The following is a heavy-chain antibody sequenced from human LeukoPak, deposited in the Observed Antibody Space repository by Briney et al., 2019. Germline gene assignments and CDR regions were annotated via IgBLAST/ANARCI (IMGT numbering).Heavy chain of an antibody. CDR3: ARWVYDSSGYRYDY. D-gene: IGHD3-22*01. V-gene: IGHV1-2*02. Sequence: GASVKVSCKASGYSFTSHYMHWVRQAPGQGLEWMGWINPNSGGTNYAQKFQGRVTMTRDTSISTAYMELSRLRSDDTAVYYCARWVYDSSGYRYDYWGQGTLVTVSS. CDR1: GYSFTSHY. CDR2: INPNSGGT. J-gene: IGHJ4*02.